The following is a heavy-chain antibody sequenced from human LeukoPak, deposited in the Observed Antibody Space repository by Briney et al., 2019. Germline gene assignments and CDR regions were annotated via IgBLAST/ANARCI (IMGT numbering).Heavy chain of an antibody. Sequence: GGSLRLSCAASGFTFSNYEMNWVRLAPGRGLEWVSYISTSGSTTYYPDSVKGRFTISRDNAKNSLYLQMNSLRAEDTAVYYCAKDDQRYCSSTSCDRERYFDYWGQGTLVTVSS. V-gene: IGHV3-48*03. CDR1: GFTFSNYE. J-gene: IGHJ4*02. CDR3: AKDDQRYCSSTSCDRERYFDY. CDR2: ISTSGSTT. D-gene: IGHD2-2*01.